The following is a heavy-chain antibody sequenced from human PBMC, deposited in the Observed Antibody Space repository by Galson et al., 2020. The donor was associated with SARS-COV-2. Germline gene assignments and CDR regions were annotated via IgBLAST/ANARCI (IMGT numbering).Heavy chain of an antibody. D-gene: IGHD5-18*01. Sequence: QAGGSLRLSCAASGFTFSSYGMHWVRQAPGKGLEWVAVISYDGSNKYYADSVKGRFTISRDNSKNTLYLQMNSLRAEDTAVYYCAKGNGGYTYCDGWGQGTLVTVSS. CDR3: AKGNGGYTYCDG. V-gene: IGHV3-30*18. J-gene: IGHJ4*02. CDR1: GFTFSSYG. CDR2: ISYDGSNK.